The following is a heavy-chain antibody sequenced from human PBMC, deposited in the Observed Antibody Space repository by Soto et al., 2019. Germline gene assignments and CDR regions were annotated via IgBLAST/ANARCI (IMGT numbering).Heavy chain of an antibody. Sequence: SETLSLTCTVSGGSIISGDYYWSWIRQPPGKGLEWIGYIYYSGSTYYNPSLKSRVTISVDTSKNQFSLKLSSVTAADTAVYYCARVPLGAPGYYHFDYWGQGTLVTVSS. CDR3: ARVPLGAPGYYHFDY. CDR1: GGSIISGDYY. J-gene: IGHJ4*02. CDR2: IYYSGST. D-gene: IGHD3-22*01. V-gene: IGHV4-30-4*01.